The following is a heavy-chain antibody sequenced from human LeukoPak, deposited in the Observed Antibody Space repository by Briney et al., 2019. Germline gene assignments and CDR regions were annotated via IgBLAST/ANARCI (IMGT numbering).Heavy chain of an antibody. CDR2: ISSNGGGT. J-gene: IGHJ4*02. CDR3: ARDLFSYGLDY. V-gene: IGHV3-64D*06. D-gene: IGHD5-18*01. Sequence: GGSLRLSCSASGFTFSTYAMHWVRQAPGKGLEYVSAISSNGGGTYYADSVKGRFTISRDNSKNTLYLQMSSLRPEDTAVYYCARDLFSYGLDYWGQGTLVTVSS. CDR1: GFTFSTYA.